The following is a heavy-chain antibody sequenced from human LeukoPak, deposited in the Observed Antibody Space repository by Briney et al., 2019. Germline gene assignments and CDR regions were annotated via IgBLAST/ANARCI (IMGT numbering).Heavy chain of an antibody. CDR2: MNPNSGNT. V-gene: IGHV1-8*01. CDR1: GYTFTSYD. J-gene: IGHJ6*02. CDR3: ARRTAMHYYYGMDV. Sequence: ASVKVSCKASGYTFTSYDINLLRQATGQGLEWMGWMNPNSGNTGYAQKFQGRVTMTRNTSISTAYMELSSLRSEDTAVYYCARRTAMHYYYGMDVWGQGTTVTVSS. D-gene: IGHD2-2*01.